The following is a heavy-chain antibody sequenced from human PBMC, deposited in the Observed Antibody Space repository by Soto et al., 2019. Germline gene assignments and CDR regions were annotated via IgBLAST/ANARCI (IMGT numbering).Heavy chain of an antibody. Sequence: QVLLVESGGGVVQPGMSLRLSCAASGFTFSKYGIHWVRQAPGKGLEWVGFIWYDGSSQYYADSVKGRFTISRGTVKSTVSLHLNGVSVDDPAVYLCARDALVPVFDCWCQGILVSVSS. V-gene: IGHV3-33*01. J-gene: IGHJ4*02. CDR1: GFTFSKYG. CDR2: IWYDGSSQ. CDR3: ARDALVPVFDC.